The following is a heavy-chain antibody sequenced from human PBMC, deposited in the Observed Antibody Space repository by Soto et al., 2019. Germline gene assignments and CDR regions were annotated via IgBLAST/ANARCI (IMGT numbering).Heavy chain of an antibody. CDR3: ASEPHYYDSSGYYPWTFDY. V-gene: IGHV1-69*13. D-gene: IGHD3-22*01. J-gene: IGHJ4*02. CDR1: GGTFSSYA. Sequence: SVKVSCKASGGTFSSYAISWVRQAPGQGLEWMGGIIPIFGTANYAQKFQGRVTITADESTSTAYMELSSLRSEDTAVYYCASEPHYYDSSGYYPWTFDYWGQGTLVTVSS. CDR2: IIPIFGTA.